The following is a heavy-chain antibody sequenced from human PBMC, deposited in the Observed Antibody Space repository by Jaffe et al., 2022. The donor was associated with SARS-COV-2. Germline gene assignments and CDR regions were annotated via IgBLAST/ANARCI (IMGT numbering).Heavy chain of an antibody. Sequence: QVQLVQSGAEVKKPGASVKVSCKASGYTFTSYDINWVRQATGQGLEWMGWMNPNSGNTGYAQKFQGRVTMTRNTSISTAYMELSSLRSEDTAVYYCARVVGATQYYYYGMDVWGQGTTVTVSS. CDR3: ARVVGATQYYYYGMDV. V-gene: IGHV1-8*01. J-gene: IGHJ6*02. D-gene: IGHD1-26*01. CDR1: GYTFTSYD. CDR2: MNPNSGNT.